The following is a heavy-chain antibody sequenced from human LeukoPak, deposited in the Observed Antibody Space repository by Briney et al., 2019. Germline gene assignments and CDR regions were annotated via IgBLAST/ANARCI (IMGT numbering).Heavy chain of an antibody. Sequence: ASVKVSCKASGYTFTSYAISWVRQAPGQGLEWMGWISAYNGTTNYAQTFQGRVTMTPDTSTSTAYMELSSLRSDDTAVYSCAREGDGIAAASLDYWGQGTLVTVSS. CDR1: GYTFTSYA. J-gene: IGHJ4*02. CDR3: AREGDGIAAASLDY. CDR2: ISAYNGTT. D-gene: IGHD6-13*01. V-gene: IGHV1-18*01.